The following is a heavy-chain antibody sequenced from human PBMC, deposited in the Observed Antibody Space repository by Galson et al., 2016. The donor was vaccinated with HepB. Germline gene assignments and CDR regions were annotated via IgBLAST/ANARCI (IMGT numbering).Heavy chain of an antibody. Sequence: TLSLTCTVSGDSISSGDCYWSWIRQHTGKGLEWIGYINYSGNTYYNPSLKSRLLISVDTPKNQFALNLSSVTAADTAIYYCAGALRRRQGSGSYFSRGYFDFWGQGTLVTVSS. CDR1: GDSISSGDCY. D-gene: IGHD3-10*01. V-gene: IGHV4-31*03. CDR3: AGALRRRQGSGSYFSRGYFDF. CDR2: INYSGNT. J-gene: IGHJ4*02.